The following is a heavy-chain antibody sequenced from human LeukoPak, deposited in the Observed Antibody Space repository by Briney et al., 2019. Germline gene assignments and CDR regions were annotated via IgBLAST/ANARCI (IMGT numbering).Heavy chain of an antibody. V-gene: IGHV5-51*01. CDR1: GYRFTRYW. J-gene: IGHJ4*02. CDR2: VYPGDSDT. Sequence: GGSLQISGEGSGYRFTRYWIGGVRQVRGKGVEWMGMVYPGDSDTRYSPSFQGQVTISADKSISTAYLQWSSLKASDTAMYYCARPAYCGGDCYPKFFDYWGQGTLVTVSS. CDR3: ARPAYCGGDCYPKFFDY. D-gene: IGHD2-21*01.